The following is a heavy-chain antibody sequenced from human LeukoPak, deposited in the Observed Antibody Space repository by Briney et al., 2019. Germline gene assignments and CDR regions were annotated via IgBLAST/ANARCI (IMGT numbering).Heavy chain of an antibody. V-gene: IGHV3-23*01. CDR3: AKAISVDTAMEY. CDR2: ISGGDGNT. D-gene: IGHD5-18*01. J-gene: IGHJ4*02. Sequence: PGGSLRLSCAASGFTFSTYAMSWVRQAPGKGLEWVSSISGGDGNTYYADSVKGRFTISRDTSKNTLYLQMNSLRAEDTAVYYCAKAISVDTAMEYWGQGTLVIVSS. CDR1: GFTFSTYA.